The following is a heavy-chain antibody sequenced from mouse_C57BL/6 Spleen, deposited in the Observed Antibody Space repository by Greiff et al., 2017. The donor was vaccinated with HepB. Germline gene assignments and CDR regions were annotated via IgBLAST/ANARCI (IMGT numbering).Heavy chain of an antibody. V-gene: IGHV1-82*01. CDR3: ARGTDSYTWYFDV. Sequence: QVQLQQSGPELVKPGASVKISCKASGYAFSSSWMNWVKQRPGKGLEWIGRIYPGDGDTNYNGKFKGKATLTADKSSSTAYMQLSSLTSEDSAVYFVARGTDSYTWYFDVWGTGTTVTVSS. J-gene: IGHJ1*03. CDR2: IYPGDGDT. D-gene: IGHD3-3*01. CDR1: GYAFSSSW.